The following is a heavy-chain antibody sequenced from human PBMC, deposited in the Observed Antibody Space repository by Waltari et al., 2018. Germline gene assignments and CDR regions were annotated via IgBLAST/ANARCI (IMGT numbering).Heavy chain of an antibody. D-gene: IGHD2-15*01. CDR3: ARESGVVEFDY. V-gene: IGHV4-61*02. CDR1: GGSISSGSYY. CDR2: IYTSGST. J-gene: IGHJ4*02. Sequence: QVQLQESGPGLVKPSQTLSLTCTVSGGSISSGSYYWSWIRQPAGKGLEWIGRIYTSGSTNYNPSLKSRVTISVDTSKNQFSLKLSSVTAADTAVYYCARESGVVEFDYWGQGTLVTVSS.